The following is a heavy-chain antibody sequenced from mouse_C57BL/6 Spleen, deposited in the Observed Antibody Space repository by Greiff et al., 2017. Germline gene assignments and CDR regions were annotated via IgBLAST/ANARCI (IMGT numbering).Heavy chain of an antibody. V-gene: IGHV1-62-2*01. CDR3: ARHEEVYSSSWNWYFDV. CDR2: FYPGSGSI. J-gene: IGHJ1*03. Sequence: VQLQQSGAELVKPGASVKLSCKASGYTFTEYTIHWVKQRPGQGLEWIGWFYPGSGSIKYNEKFKDKATLTADKSSSTAYMELSSLTSEDSAVYFCARHEEVYSSSWNWYFDVWGTGTTVTVSS. CDR1: GYTFTEYT. D-gene: IGHD1-1*01.